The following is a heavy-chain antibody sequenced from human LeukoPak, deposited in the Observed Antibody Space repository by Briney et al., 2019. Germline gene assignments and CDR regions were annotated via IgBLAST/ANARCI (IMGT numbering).Heavy chain of an antibody. CDR1: GGSISSYY. D-gene: IGHD3-3*01. CDR3: ARQQYYDFWSGYRGGAFDI. CDR2: IYTSGST. V-gene: IGHV4-4*07. Sequence: SETLSLACTVSGGSISSYYWSWIRQPAGKGLEWIGRIYTSGSTNYNPSLKSRVTMSVDTSKNQFSLKLSSVTAADTAVYYCARQQYYDFWSGYRGGAFDIWGQGTMVTVSS. J-gene: IGHJ3*02.